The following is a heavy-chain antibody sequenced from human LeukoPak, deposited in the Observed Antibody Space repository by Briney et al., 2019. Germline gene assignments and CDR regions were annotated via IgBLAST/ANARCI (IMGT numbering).Heavy chain of an antibody. D-gene: IGHD3-3*01. Sequence: GGSLRLSCAASGFAYSDYYMSWIRQAPGKGLEWVSYISNTGNTIYYADSVKGRFTISRDNAKNLLYLQMISLRAEDTAVYYCARDRHILEWLFKLHYWGQGTLVTVSS. CDR3: ARDRHILEWLFKLHY. CDR1: GFAYSDYY. J-gene: IGHJ4*02. CDR2: ISNTGNTI. V-gene: IGHV3-11*01.